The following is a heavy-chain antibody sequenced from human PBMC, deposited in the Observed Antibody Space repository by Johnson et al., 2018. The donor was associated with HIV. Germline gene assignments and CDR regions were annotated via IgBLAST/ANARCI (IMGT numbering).Heavy chain of an antibody. CDR3: ARAPRFGRVRGSAFDI. V-gene: IGHV3-30*14. J-gene: IGHJ3*02. CDR2: ISYDGSNK. Sequence: QVLLVESGGGVVQPGRSLRLSCAASGFTFSSYAMHWVRQAPGKGLEWVAVISYDGSNKYYADSVKGRFTISRDNSKNTLYLQMNSLRAGDKAVYYCARAPRFGRVRGSAFDIWGQGTMVTVSS. D-gene: IGHD3-10*01. CDR1: GFTFSSYA.